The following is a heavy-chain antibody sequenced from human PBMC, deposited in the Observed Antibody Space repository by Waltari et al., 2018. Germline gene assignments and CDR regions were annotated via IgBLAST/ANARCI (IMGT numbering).Heavy chain of an antibody. D-gene: IGHD2-2*01. V-gene: IGHV4-38-2*01. J-gene: IGHJ6*03. Sequence: QVQLQESGPGLVKPSETLSLTCAVSGYSIISGYYWGWIRQPPGKGLEWIGSIYHSGSTYYNPSLKSRVTISVDTSKNQFSLKLSSVTAADTAVYYCARIVVPGDMDVWGRGTTVTVSS. CDR3: ARIVVPGDMDV. CDR2: IYHSGST. CDR1: GYSIISGYY.